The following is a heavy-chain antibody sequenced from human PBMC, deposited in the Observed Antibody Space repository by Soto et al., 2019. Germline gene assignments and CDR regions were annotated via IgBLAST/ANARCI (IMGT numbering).Heavy chain of an antibody. V-gene: IGHV1-69*13. J-gene: IGHJ5*02. CDR1: GGTFSSYS. D-gene: IGHD1-26*01. CDR2: IIPIFGTA. CDR3: AREVGATTGSWFDP. Sequence: SVKVSCKASGGTFSSYSISWVRQAPGQGLECMGGIIPIFGTANYAQKFQGRVTITADESTSTAYMELSSLRSEDTAVYYCAREVGATTGSWFDPWGQGTLVTVSS.